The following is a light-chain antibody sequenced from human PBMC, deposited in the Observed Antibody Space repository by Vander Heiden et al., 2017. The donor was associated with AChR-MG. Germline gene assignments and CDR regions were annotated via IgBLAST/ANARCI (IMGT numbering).Light chain of an antibody. CDR2: AAS. J-gene: IGKJ3*01. Sequence: DIQMTQSPSSLSASVGDRVTITCRASQSISSYLNWYQQKPGKAPKLLIYAASSLQSGVPSRFSGSGSGTEFTLTISRLQPEDFATYYCQQSDSTPLTFGLGTKVDIK. V-gene: IGKV1-39*01. CDR1: QSISSY. CDR3: QQSDSTPLT.